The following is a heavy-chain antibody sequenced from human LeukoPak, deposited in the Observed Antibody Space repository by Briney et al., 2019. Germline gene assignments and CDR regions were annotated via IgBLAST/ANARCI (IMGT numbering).Heavy chain of an antibody. CDR1: GGTFSSYA. V-gene: IGHV1-69*13. CDR2: IIPIFGTA. D-gene: IGHD3-22*01. Sequence: GASVKVSCKASGGTFSSYAISWVRQAPGQGLEWMGGIIPIFGTANYAQKFQGRVTITADESTSTAYMELSSLRSEDTAVYYCASPNYYDSSGYYYFDYWGQGTLVTVSS. J-gene: IGHJ4*02. CDR3: ASPNYYDSSGYYYFDY.